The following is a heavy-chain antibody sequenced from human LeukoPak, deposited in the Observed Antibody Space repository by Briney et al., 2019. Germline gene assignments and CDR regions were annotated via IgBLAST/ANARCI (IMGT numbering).Heavy chain of an antibody. CDR3: AREVGGYDSSGGIDY. J-gene: IGHJ4*02. CDR2: ITGSGGST. CDR1: GFTFSTYV. V-gene: IGHV3-23*01. D-gene: IGHD3-22*01. Sequence: GGSLRLSCAASGFTFSTYVVNWVRQAPGKGLEWVSTITGSGGSTYYADSVKGRFTISRDNSKNTLYLQMNSLRAEDTAVYYCAREVGGYDSSGGIDYWGQGTLVTVSS.